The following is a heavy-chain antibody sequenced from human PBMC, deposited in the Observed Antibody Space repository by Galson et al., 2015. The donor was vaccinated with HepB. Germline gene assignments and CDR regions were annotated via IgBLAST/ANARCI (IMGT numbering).Heavy chain of an antibody. CDR3: ARETSDLKRDTYYYDSSGYYFFY. Sequence: SVKVSCKASGYTFTSYYMHWVRQAPGQGLEWMGIINPSGGRTSYAQKFQGRVTMTRDTSTSTVYMELSSLRSEDTAVYYRARETSDLKRDTYYYDSSGYYFFYWGQGTLVTVSS. CDR2: INPSGGRT. V-gene: IGHV1-46*01. J-gene: IGHJ4*02. D-gene: IGHD3-22*01. CDR1: GYTFTSYY.